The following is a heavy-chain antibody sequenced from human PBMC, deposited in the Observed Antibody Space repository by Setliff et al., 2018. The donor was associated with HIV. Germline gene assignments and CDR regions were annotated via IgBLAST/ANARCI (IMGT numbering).Heavy chain of an antibody. CDR1: GFTLTSSW. D-gene: IGHD6-19*01. CDR2: FRGDDRTT. CDR3: AKNLYRSPWSPLDY. V-gene: IGHV3-74*01. Sequence: PGGSLRLSCAVSGFTLTSSWIHWVRQAPGKGLVWVSRFRGDDRTTNYADSVKGRFTISRDNSKNTLYLQMNSLRVVDTAVYFCAKNLYRSPWSPLDYWGQGALVTVSS. J-gene: IGHJ4*02.